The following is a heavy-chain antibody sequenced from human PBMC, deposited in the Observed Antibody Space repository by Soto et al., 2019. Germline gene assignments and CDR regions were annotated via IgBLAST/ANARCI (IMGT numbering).Heavy chain of an antibody. CDR1: GLSFSGYY. J-gene: IGHJ6*02. D-gene: IGHD5-12*01. V-gene: IGHV4-30-4*01. CDR3: ARVPSGYCGYLYGSAV. Sequence: PSETLSLTCAVSGLSFSGYYWILIRQPPGKGLEWIGYIYYSGSTYYNPSLKSRFTISVDTSKTKFSRKLISVTAEDTAVYYCARVPSGYCGYLYGSAVWGQGTTVPVSS. CDR2: IYYSGST.